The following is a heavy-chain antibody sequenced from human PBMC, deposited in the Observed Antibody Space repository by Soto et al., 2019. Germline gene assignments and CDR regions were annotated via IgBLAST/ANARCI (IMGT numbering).Heavy chain of an antibody. CDR3: ARRGNPRTRFLEWNGGAFDY. Sequence: SETLSLTCAVYGGSFSGYYWSWIRQPPGKGLEWIGEINHSGSTNYNPSLKSRVTISVDTSKNQFSLKLSSVTAADTAVYYCARRGNPRTRFLEWNGGAFDYWGQGTLVTVSS. D-gene: IGHD3-3*01. J-gene: IGHJ4*02. V-gene: IGHV4-34*01. CDR1: GGSFSGYY. CDR2: INHSGST.